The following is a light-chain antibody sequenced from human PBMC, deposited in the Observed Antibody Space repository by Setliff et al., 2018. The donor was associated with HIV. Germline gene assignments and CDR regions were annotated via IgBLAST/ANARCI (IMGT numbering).Light chain of an antibody. V-gene: IGLV2-14*02. J-gene: IGLJ1*01. Sequence: QSALAQPASVSGSPGQSITTSCTGTSSDIGAYNLVSWYQQYPGKAPKVMIYEVSNRPSGVSNRFSGSKSGNTASLTISGLQAEDEADYYCSSYTSSSTLEVFGTGTKVTVL. CDR3: SSYTSSSTLEV. CDR2: EVS. CDR1: SSDIGAYNL.